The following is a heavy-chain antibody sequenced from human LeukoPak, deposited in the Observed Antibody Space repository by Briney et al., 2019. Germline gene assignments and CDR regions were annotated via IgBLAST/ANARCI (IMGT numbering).Heavy chain of an antibody. CDR1: GITFSSYG. CDR3: ARRAGGYSHPYDY. CDR2: IYSGDTT. D-gene: IGHD4-23*01. V-gene: IGHV3-53*01. J-gene: IGHJ4*02. Sequence: PGGSLRLSCAASGITFSSYGMSWVRQAPGKGLEWVSLIYSGDTTLYADSVKGRFTISRDISKNTVYLQMNSLRAEDTAVYYCARRAGGYSHPYDYWGQGILVTVSS.